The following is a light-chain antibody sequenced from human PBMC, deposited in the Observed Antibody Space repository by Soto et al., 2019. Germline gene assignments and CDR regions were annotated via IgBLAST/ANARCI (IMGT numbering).Light chain of an antibody. CDR1: QSVTSDS. CDR2: GAS. V-gene: IGKV3-20*01. CDR3: QQYGSSPYT. Sequence: EIVLTQSPGTLSLSPGERATLSCRASQSVTSDSLAWYQQKPGQAPRLLLYGASNRATGIPDRFSGSGSGTDFTLTISRLEPEDFAVYSCQQYGSSPYTFGQGTKLE. J-gene: IGKJ2*01.